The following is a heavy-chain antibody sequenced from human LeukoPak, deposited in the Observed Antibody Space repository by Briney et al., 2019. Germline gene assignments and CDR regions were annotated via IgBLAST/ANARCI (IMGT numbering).Heavy chain of an antibody. CDR1: GFTFSSYD. D-gene: IGHD1-26*01. CDR2: IGTAGDT. V-gene: IGHV3-13*01. CDR3: ARAIVGAPAFDI. J-gene: IGHJ3*02. Sequence: GGSLRLSCAASGFTFSSYDMHWVRQATGKGLEWVSAIGTAGDTYYPGSVKGRFTISRENAKNSSYLQMNSLRAGDTAVYYCARAIVGAPAFDIWGQGTMVTVSS.